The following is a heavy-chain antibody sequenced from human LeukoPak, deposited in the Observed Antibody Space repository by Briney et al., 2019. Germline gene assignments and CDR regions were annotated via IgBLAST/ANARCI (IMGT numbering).Heavy chain of an antibody. J-gene: IGHJ4*02. V-gene: IGHV3-21*01. CDR1: GFTFSSYS. Sequence: GGSLRLSCAASGFTFSSYSMNWVRQAPGKGLEWVSSISSSSSYIYYADSVKGRFTISRDDAKNSLYLQMNSLRAEDTAVYYYARDSLGYCSSTSCYGGGWGQGTLVTVSS. D-gene: IGHD2-2*01. CDR2: ISSSSSYI. CDR3: ARDSLGYCSSTSCYGGG.